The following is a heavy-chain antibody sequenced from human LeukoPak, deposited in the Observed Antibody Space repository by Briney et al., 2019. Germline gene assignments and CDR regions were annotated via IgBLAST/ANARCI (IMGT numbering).Heavy chain of an antibody. V-gene: IGHV3-49*04. CDR1: GFTFGDYA. J-gene: IGHJ6*02. CDR2: IRSKAYGGTT. CDR3: TRDKTANYYDSSGYQKADYYYYYGMDV. Sequence: GGSLRLSCTASGFTFGDYAMSWVCQAPGKGLEWVGFIRSKAYGGTTEYAASVKGRFTISRDDSKSIAYLQMNSLKTEDTAVYYCTRDKTANYYDSSGYQKADYYYYYGMDVWGQGTTVTVSS. D-gene: IGHD3-22*01.